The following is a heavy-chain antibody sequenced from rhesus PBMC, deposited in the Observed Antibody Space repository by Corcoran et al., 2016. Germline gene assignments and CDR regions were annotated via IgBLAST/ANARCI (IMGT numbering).Heavy chain of an antibody. CDR3: ARQGSPYNRFDV. CDR1: GGSIRSTY. D-gene: IGHD1-44*02. CDR2: IYGSGSRT. V-gene: IGHV4-169*01. J-gene: IGHJ5-1*01. Sequence: QLQLQESGPGLVKPSETLSLTCAVSGGSIRSTYWSWFPQAPGKGLAWSGFIYGSGSRTNYNPSLKSRVTLSEDTSKNQLSLKLSSVTAADTAVYYCARQGSPYNRFDVWGAGVLVTVSS.